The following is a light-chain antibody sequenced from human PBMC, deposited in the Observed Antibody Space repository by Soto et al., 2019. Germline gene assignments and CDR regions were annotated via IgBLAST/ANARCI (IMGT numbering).Light chain of an antibody. V-gene: IGKV1-5*03. CDR3: QQYNRYRT. J-gene: IGKJ1*01. CDR1: QSINRW. Sequence: DMQMTQSPSTLSASVGDRVTITCRASQSINRWLAWYQHKPGKAPALLIYEASSLESGVPSKFSGSGFGTEFTLTISSLQPDDFAAYYCQQYNRYRTFGQGTKVEIK. CDR2: EAS.